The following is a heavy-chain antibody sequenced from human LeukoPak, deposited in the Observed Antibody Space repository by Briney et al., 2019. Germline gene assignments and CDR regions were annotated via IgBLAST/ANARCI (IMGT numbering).Heavy chain of an antibody. Sequence: GGSLRLSRAASGFTFSSYSMNWVPQAPGQGLEWVSSISSSSTDIYYADSVKGRFTISRDNAKNSLYLQMSSLRAEDTAVYYCARFTHEYYFDYWGQGTLVTVSS. CDR3: ARFTHEYYFDY. V-gene: IGHV3-21*01. CDR1: GFTFSSYS. CDR2: ISSSSTDI. J-gene: IGHJ4*02.